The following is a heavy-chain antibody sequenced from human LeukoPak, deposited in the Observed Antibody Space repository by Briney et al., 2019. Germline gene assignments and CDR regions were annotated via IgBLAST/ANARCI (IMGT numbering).Heavy chain of an antibody. V-gene: IGHV3-64D*08. Sequence: GGSLRLSCSASGFTFSSYATHWVRQAPGKGLEFVSAISPNGGSTYYADSEKGRFTISRDNSKNTLYLQMSGLRAEDTAVYYCVKTLGSSREGFDYWGRGTLVTVSS. CDR2: ISPNGGST. J-gene: IGHJ4*02. CDR3: VKTLGSSREGFDY. CDR1: GFTFSSYA. D-gene: IGHD1-26*01.